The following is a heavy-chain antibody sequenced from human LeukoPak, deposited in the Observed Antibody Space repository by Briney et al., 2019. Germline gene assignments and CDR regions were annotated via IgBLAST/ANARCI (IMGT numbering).Heavy chain of an antibody. CDR3: ARDYRVGIPFDY. CDR1: GGSISSSSYY. Sequence: PSETLSLTCTVSGGSISSSSYYWGWIRQPPGKGLEWIGSIYYSGSTYYNPSLKSRVTISVDTSKNQFSLKLSSVTAADTAMYYCARDYRVGIPFDYWGQGTLVTVSS. V-gene: IGHV4-39*07. D-gene: IGHD7-27*01. J-gene: IGHJ4*02. CDR2: IYYSGST.